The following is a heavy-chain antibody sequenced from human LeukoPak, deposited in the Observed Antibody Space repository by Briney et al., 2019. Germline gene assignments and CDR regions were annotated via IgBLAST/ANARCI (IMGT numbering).Heavy chain of an antibody. Sequence: GASVKVSCKASGYTFTSYGISWGRQAPGQGLEWRGWISAYNGNTNYAQKLQGRVTMTTDTSTSTAYMELRSLRSDDTAVYYWARSYSSGWYGPPFDYWGQGTLVTVSS. V-gene: IGHV1-18*01. D-gene: IGHD6-19*01. CDR1: GYTFTSYG. J-gene: IGHJ4*02. CDR2: ISAYNGNT. CDR3: ARSYSSGWYGPPFDY.